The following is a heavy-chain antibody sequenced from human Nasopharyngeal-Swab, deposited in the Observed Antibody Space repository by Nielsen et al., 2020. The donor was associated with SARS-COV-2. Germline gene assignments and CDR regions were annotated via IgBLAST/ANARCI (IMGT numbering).Heavy chain of an antibody. V-gene: IGHV1-3*01. CDR2: INAGNGNT. CDR3: ARAGEAYYYYYMDV. J-gene: IGHJ6*03. Sequence: WVRQAPGKRLEWMGWINAGNGNTKYSQKFQGRVTITRDTSASTAYMELSSLRSEDTAVYYCARAGEAYYYYYMDVWGKETTVTVSS. D-gene: IGHD1-1*01.